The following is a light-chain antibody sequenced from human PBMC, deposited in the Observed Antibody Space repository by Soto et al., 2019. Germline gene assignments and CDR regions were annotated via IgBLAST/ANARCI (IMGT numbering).Light chain of an antibody. CDR3: LQDYTYPWT. CDR1: QDIGND. V-gene: IGKV1-6*02. CDR2: AAS. Sequence: IQMTQSPSSLSASVRDRVTITCRASQDIGNDLGWYQQKPGKAPNLLIYAASSLRSGVPSRFSGSGSGTHFPLTINRLQDEDSATYFCLQDYTYPWTFGQGTKVEIK. J-gene: IGKJ1*01.